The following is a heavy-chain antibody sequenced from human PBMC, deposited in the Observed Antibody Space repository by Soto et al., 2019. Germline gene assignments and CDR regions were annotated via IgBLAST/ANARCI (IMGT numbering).Heavy chain of an antibody. J-gene: IGHJ4*01. Sequence: QVQLVESGGGVVQPGRSLRLSCVASGFTFSSYGIHWVRQAPGKGLEWVAVISYDGSNEYYADSVKGRFTISRDNSKNTLYLQMDSLRPEDKAVYYCANEITVAGDFDYWGHGTLVTVSS. V-gene: IGHV3-30*18. D-gene: IGHD6-19*01. CDR2: ISYDGSNE. CDR3: ANEITVAGDFDY. CDR1: GFTFSSYG.